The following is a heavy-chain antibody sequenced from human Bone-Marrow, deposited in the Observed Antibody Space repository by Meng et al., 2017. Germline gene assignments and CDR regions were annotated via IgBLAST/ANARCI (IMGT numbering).Heavy chain of an antibody. CDR3: ARSSEDGDYVSLFDY. CDR1: GGSISSSNW. Sequence: QVQLQESGPGRGKPSGTLSRTGAVSGGSISSSNWWRWVRQPPGKGLEWIGEIYHSGSTNYNPSLKSRVTISVDKSKNQFSLKLSSVTAADTAVYYCARSSEDGDYVSLFDYWGQGTLVTVSS. CDR2: IYHSGST. J-gene: IGHJ4*02. D-gene: IGHD4-17*01. V-gene: IGHV4-4*02.